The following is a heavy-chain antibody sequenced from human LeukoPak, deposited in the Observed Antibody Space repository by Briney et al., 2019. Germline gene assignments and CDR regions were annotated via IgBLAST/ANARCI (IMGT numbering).Heavy chain of an antibody. V-gene: IGHV3-74*01. CDR3: ARGYSSSYRIDY. D-gene: IGHD6-6*01. CDR1: RFTFSTYL. CDR2: INTDGSST. J-gene: IGHJ4*02. Sequence: GGSLRLSCAASRFTFSTYLMHWVRQVPGKGLVGVSRINTDGSSTAYSVSVKGPLTTSTDNAKNTLYLQMNSLRAEDTAVYSCARGYSSSYRIDYWGQGTLVTVSS.